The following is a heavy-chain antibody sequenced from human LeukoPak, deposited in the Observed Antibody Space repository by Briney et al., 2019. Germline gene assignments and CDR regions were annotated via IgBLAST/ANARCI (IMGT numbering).Heavy chain of an antibody. CDR3: VRDFRSADY. CDR1: GFTFSNYC. J-gene: IGHJ4*02. Sequence: PGGSLRLSCAASGFTFSNYCMHWVRQIPGKGRVWVSRICPDGTVTNYADSVKGRFTISRDNAKNMVFLQMNSLRADDTAVYYCVRDFRSADYWGQGILVTVSS. V-gene: IGHV3-74*01. CDR2: ICPDGTVT.